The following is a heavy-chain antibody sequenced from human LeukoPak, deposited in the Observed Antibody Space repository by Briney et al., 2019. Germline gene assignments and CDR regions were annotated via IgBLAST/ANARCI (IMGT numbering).Heavy chain of an antibody. CDR3: ARRGSYSYFDY. CDR1: GFTVSDNY. V-gene: IGHV3-53*03. Sequence: GGSLRLSCAASGFTVSDNYMSWVRQPPGKGLEWVSFIYTGTNTYYADSVKGRFTISRDNSKNTLYLQMNSLRVEDTAVYYCARRGSYSYFDYWGQGTLVTVSS. D-gene: IGHD1-26*01. CDR2: IYTGTNT. J-gene: IGHJ4*02.